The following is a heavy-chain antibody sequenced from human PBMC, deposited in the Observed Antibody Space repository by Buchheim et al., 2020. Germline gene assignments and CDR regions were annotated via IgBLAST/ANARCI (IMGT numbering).Heavy chain of an antibody. D-gene: IGHD6-13*01. Sequence: EVQLVESGGGLVQPGGSLRLSCAASGFTFSSYWMHWVRQVPGRGLVWVSRISGDGSSTSYADSVKGRFTISRDNAKSTLYLQMNSLRAEDTAVYYCVKGIASQGSPMDVWGKGTT. V-gene: IGHV3-74*01. CDR2: ISGDGSST. J-gene: IGHJ6*03. CDR1: GFTFSSYW. CDR3: VKGIASQGSPMDV.